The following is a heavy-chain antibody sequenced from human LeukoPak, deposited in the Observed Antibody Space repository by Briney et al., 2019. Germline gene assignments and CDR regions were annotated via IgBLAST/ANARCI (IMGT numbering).Heavy chain of an antibody. Sequence: PSETLSLTCAVYGGSFSGYYWSWIRQPPGKGLEWIGEINHSGSTNYNPSLKSRVTISVDTSKNQFSLKLSSVTAADTAVYYCVGGRGSGGNRYYYYGMDVWGQGTTVTVSS. V-gene: IGHV4-34*01. CDR3: VGGRGSGGNRYYYYGMDV. CDR2: INHSGST. J-gene: IGHJ6*02. CDR1: GGSFSGYY. D-gene: IGHD2-15*01.